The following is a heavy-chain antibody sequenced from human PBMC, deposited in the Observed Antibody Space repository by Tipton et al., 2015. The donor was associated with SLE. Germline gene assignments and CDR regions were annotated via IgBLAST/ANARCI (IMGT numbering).Heavy chain of an antibody. D-gene: IGHD1-26*01. V-gene: IGHV4-39*07. J-gene: IGHJ4*02. CDR3: ARGSGSYGDFDY. CDR1: GGSISSYN. CDR2: IYYSGGT. Sequence: LRLSCTVSGGSISSYNWSWIRQPPGKGLEWIGMIYYSGGTYYNPSLKSRVTMSVDTSKNPFSLKLSPVTAADTAVYYRARGSGSYGDFDYWGQGTLVTVSS.